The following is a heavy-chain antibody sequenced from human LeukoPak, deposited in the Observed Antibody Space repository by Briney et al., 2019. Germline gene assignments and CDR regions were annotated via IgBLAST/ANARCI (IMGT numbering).Heavy chain of an antibody. J-gene: IGHJ4*02. V-gene: IGHV4-4*02. CDR2: VNLQGST. CDR1: GGSISNTNW. Sequence: SGTLSLTCGVSGGSISNTNWWTLVRQPPGKGLEWIGEVNLQGSTNYNPSLKSRVAISVDKSENHISLQLTSVTAADTAVYYCAREGGPYRPLDYSGQGTLVTVAS. CDR3: AREGGPYRPLDY.